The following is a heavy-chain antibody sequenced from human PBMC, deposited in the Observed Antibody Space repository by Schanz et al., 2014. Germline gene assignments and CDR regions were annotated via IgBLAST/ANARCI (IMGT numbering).Heavy chain of an antibody. V-gene: IGHV3-9*01. Sequence: EVQLVESGGGLVQPGRSLRLSCAASGFTFDDYAMHWVRQAPGKGLEWVSGISWNSGSIGYADSVKGRFTISRDDAKNSLYLQMSSLRAEDTAVYYCVKEGTVVSGYPRDHWGQGTLVTVSS. CDR3: VKEGTVVSGYPRDH. D-gene: IGHD2-2*01. CDR2: ISWNSGSI. J-gene: IGHJ4*02. CDR1: GFTFDDYA.